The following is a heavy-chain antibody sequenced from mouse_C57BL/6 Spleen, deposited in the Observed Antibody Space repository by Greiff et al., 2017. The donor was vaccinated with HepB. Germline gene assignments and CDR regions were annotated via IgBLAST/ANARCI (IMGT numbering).Heavy chain of an antibody. CDR2: INPGSGGT. Sequence: QVQLKQSGAELVRPGTSVKVSCKASGYAFTNYLIEWVKQRPGQGLEWIGVINPGSGGTNYNGKFKGKATLTADKSSSTAYMQLSSLTSEDSAVYFCARSPYGSRSYWYFDVWGTGTTVTVSS. V-gene: IGHV1-54*01. D-gene: IGHD1-1*01. CDR1: GYAFTNYL. J-gene: IGHJ1*03. CDR3: ARSPYGSRSYWYFDV.